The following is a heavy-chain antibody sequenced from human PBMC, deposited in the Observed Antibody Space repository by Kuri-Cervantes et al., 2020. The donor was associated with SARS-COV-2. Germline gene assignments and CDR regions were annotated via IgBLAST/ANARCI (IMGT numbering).Heavy chain of an antibody. Sequence: SETLSLTCTVSGGSISSSSYYWGWIRQPPGKGLEWIVSIYYSGSTYYNPSLKSRVTISVDTSKNQFSLKLSSVTAADTAVYDCAMNQRGMVRGVRPTGYYYMDVWGKGTTVTVSS. CDR3: AMNQRGMVRGVRPTGYYYMDV. V-gene: IGHV4-39*01. D-gene: IGHD3-10*01. J-gene: IGHJ6*03. CDR2: IYYSGST. CDR1: GGSISSSSYY.